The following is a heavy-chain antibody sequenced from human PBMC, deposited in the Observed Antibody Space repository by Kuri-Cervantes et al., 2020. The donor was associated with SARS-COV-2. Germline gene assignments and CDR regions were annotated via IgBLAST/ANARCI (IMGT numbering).Heavy chain of an antibody. V-gene: IGHV4-31*03. Sequence: SETLSLTCTVSGGSISSGGYYWSWVRQHPGRGPEWIGYDYYNGNTFYSPSLKSRVTMSIDTSRNQFSLRLSSVTAADTAVYYCARGGTTVPTSGAFDFWGQGTLVTVSS. CDR3: ARGGTTVPTSGAFDF. D-gene: IGHD4-17*01. J-gene: IGHJ3*01. CDR1: GGSISSGGYY. CDR2: DYYNGNT.